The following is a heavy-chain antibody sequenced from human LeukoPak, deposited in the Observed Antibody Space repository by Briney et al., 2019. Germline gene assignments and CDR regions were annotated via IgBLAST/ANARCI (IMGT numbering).Heavy chain of an antibody. Sequence: GGSLRLSCAASGFTFSSYTMNWVRQAPGKGLEWVSSISISSRYIYYADSVKGRFTISRDNAKNSLYLQMNSLRAEDTAVYYCAREVLRVGATEYYDGMDVWGQGTTVTVSS. CDR3: AREVLRVGATEYYDGMDV. CDR2: ISISSRYI. J-gene: IGHJ6*02. V-gene: IGHV3-21*04. D-gene: IGHD1-26*01. CDR1: GFTFSSYT.